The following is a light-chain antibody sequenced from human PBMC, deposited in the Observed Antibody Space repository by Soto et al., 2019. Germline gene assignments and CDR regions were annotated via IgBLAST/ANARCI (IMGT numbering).Light chain of an antibody. CDR3: QQYTNWPSVT. Sequence: EIMMTQSPATLSVSPGERATLSCRASQSVRSNLAWYQQKPGQAPRLLIYGASTRATGIPARFSGSGSGTEFTLTISSLQSEIFAVYYCQQYTNWPSVTFGQGTRLEIK. CDR1: QSVRSN. CDR2: GAS. V-gene: IGKV3-15*01. J-gene: IGKJ5*01.